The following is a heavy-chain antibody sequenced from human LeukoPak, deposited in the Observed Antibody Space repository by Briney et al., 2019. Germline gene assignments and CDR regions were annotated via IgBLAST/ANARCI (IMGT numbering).Heavy chain of an antibody. CDR3: ARTVTTSPYYFDY. D-gene: IGHD4-17*01. Sequence: ASVKVSCKASGYTFTTYGVSWVRQAPGQGLGWMGWISGYDGNTNYAQKLRGRVTMTTDTSTSTAYMDLRSLRSDDTALYYCARTVTTSPYYFDYWGQGTLVTVSS. CDR1: GYTFTTYG. CDR2: ISGYDGNT. V-gene: IGHV1-18*01. J-gene: IGHJ4*02.